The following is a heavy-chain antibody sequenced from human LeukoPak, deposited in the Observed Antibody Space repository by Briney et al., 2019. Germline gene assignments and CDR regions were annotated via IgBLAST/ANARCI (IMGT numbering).Heavy chain of an antibody. CDR2: INPLSGGT. CDR3: ARDLHQLGTGLDY. CDR1: GYTFTYYY. Sequence: ASVKVSCKASGYTFTYYYIHWVRQAPGQGLDWMGWINPLSGGTTYAQKFQGMVTMTRDTSISTVYMELNRLMSDDSAVYYCARDLHQLGTGLDYWGQGTLVTVSS. J-gene: IGHJ4*02. V-gene: IGHV1-2*02. D-gene: IGHD6-13*01.